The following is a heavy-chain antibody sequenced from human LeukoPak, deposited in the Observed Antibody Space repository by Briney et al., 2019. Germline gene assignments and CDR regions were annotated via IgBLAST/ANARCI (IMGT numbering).Heavy chain of an antibody. Sequence: ASVKVSYKASGFTFTSSAVQWVRQARGQRLEWIGWIVVGSGNTNYAQKFQERVTITRDMSTSTAYMELSSLRSEDTAVYYCAADPPTGGDYNYYYGMDVWGKGTTVTVSS. V-gene: IGHV1-58*01. CDR3: AADPPTGGDYNYYYGMDV. J-gene: IGHJ6*04. CDR1: GFTFTSSA. D-gene: IGHD2-21*02. CDR2: IVVGSGNT.